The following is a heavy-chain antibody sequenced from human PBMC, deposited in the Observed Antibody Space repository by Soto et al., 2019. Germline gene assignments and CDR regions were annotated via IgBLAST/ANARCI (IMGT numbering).Heavy chain of an antibody. Sequence: QVQLVQSGAEVKKPGSSVKVSCKASGGTFSTYAISWVRQAPGQGLEWMGGIIPMFGTAKYAQKFQGRVKVYGGGGTTTAYMELSSLGSDDTAVYYCARLPDYFTRSGYYYGVDYWGQGTLVTVSS. CDR3: ARLPDYFTRSGYYYGVDY. D-gene: IGHD3-22*01. V-gene: IGHV1-69*01. CDR1: GGTFSTYA. CDR2: IIPMFGTA. J-gene: IGHJ4*02.